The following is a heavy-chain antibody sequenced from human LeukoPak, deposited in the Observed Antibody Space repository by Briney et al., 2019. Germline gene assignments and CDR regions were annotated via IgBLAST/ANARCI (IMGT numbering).Heavy chain of an antibody. CDR1: GYSFPNYW. Sequence: SGESLKISCKGSGYSFPNYWIGWVRQMPGQGLEWMGIIYPADSDTRYSPSFQGQVTISADKSINTAYLQWTSLKASDTAMYYCARRKGDGYNSPFDYWGLGTLVTVSS. J-gene: IGHJ4*02. V-gene: IGHV5-51*01. CDR3: ARRKGDGYNSPFDY. CDR2: IYPADSDT. D-gene: IGHD5-24*01.